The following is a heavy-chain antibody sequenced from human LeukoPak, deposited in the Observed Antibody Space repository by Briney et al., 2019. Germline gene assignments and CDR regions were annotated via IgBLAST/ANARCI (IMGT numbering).Heavy chain of an antibody. CDR2: INPNSGGT. J-gene: IGHJ5*02. CDR1: GYTFTGYY. D-gene: IGHD3-9*01. V-gene: IGHV1-2*04. Sequence: ASVKVSCKASGYTFTGYYMHWVRQAPGQGLEWMGWINPNSGGTNYAQKFQGWVTMTGDTSISTAYMELSRLRSDDTAVYYCARGPPNLRYFDWSPPDNWFDPWGQGTLVTVSS. CDR3: ARGPPNLRYFDWSPPDNWFDP.